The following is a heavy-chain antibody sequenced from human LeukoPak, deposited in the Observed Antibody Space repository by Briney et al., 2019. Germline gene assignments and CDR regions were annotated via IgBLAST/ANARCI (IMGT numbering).Heavy chain of an antibody. CDR1: GGSISSSNW. D-gene: IGHD6-13*01. CDR3: ARGDSSSWYEALGY. Sequence: PSGTLSLTCAVSGGSISSSNWWSGVRPPPGKGLEWIGEIYHSGSTNYNPSLKSRVTISVDKSKNQFSLKLSSVTAADTAVYYCARGDSSSWYEALGYWGQGTLVTVSS. J-gene: IGHJ4*02. CDR2: IYHSGST. V-gene: IGHV4-4*02.